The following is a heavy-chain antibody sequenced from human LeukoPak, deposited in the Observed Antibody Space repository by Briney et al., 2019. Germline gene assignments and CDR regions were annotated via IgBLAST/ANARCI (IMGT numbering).Heavy chain of an antibody. CDR2: IEGSNDNT. V-gene: IGHV3-23*01. D-gene: IGHD5-18*01. CDR1: GFNLGGNA. J-gene: IGHJ5*02. Sequence: GGSLRLSCAASGFNLGGNAMAWVRQAPGKGLEWVSAIEGSNDNTHYADSVRGRFTVSRDTSKSTLFLQMNSLRAEDTAVYYCARDRAGYSYDPWGQGTLVTVSS. CDR3: ARDRAGYSYDP.